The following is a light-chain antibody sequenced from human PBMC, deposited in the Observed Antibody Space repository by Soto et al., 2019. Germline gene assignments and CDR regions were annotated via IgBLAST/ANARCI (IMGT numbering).Light chain of an antibody. CDR1: QGISSY. CDR2: AAS. Sequence: DIQMTQSPSAMSASVGGRVTITCRASQGISSYLAWFQQKPGKVPKRLIYAASTFQSGVPSRFSGSGSGTVFTLTISSLQPDDFATYYCLQHGSYLYTFGQGTKLEIK. CDR3: LQHGSYLYT. V-gene: IGKV1-17*03. J-gene: IGKJ2*01.